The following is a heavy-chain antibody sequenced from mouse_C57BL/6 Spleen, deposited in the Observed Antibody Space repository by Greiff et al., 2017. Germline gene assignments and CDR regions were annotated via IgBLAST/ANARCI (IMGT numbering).Heavy chain of an antibody. J-gene: IGHJ3*01. Sequence: VHVKQSGPELVKPGASVKISCKASGYSFTGYYMNWVKQSPEKSLEWIGEINPSTGGTTYNQKFKAKATLTVDKSSSTAYMQLKSLTSEDSAVYYCARTYYEYDAWFAYWGQGTLVTVSA. CDR1: GYSFTGYY. CDR2: INPSTGGT. CDR3: ARTYYEYDAWFAY. V-gene: IGHV1-42*01. D-gene: IGHD2-4*01.